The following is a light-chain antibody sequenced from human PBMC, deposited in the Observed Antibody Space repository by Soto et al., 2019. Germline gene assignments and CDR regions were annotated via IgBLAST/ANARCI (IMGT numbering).Light chain of an antibody. CDR3: QQYMNYAT. CDR2: DAA. V-gene: IGKV1-5*01. J-gene: IGKJ1*01. Sequence: DIQMTQSPSTLSAYVGDRVTFTCRASQSISTWLAWYQQKPGMAPKLLIYDAASLQSDVTSRFSGSGSVTEFTLTISALQPDDFASYYCQQYMNYATFGQGNTVEIQ. CDR1: QSISTW.